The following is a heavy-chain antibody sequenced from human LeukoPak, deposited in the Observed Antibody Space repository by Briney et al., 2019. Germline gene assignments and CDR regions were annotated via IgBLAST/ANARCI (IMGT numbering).Heavy chain of an antibody. V-gene: IGHV4-34*01. CDR1: GGSFSGYY. CDR2: INHSGST. Sequence: SETLSLTCAVYGGSFSGYYWNWIRQPPGKGLEWIGEINHSGSTNYNPSLKSRVTISVDTSKNQFSLKLSSVTAADTAVYYCARGRRWSRGYCSSTSCNRGLDYWGQGTLVTVSS. CDR3: ARGRRWSRGYCSSTSCNRGLDY. D-gene: IGHD2-2*02. J-gene: IGHJ4*02.